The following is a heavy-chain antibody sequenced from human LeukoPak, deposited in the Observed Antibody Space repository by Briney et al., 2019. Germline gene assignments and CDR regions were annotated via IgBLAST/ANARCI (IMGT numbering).Heavy chain of an antibody. D-gene: IGHD3-22*01. J-gene: IGHJ4*02. Sequence: TGGSLRLSCAASGFTFDDYGMSWVRQAPGKGLEWVANIKQDGSEKYYVDSVKGRFTISRDNAKNSLYLQMNSLRAEDTAVYYCARELGYYDSSGFWWGQGTLVTVSS. CDR3: ARELGYYDSSGFW. CDR2: IKQDGSEK. CDR1: GFTFDDYG. V-gene: IGHV3-7*05.